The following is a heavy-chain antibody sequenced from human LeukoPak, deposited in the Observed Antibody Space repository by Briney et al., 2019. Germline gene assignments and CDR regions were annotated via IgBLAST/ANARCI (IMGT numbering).Heavy chain of an antibody. D-gene: IGHD3-10*01. CDR2: ISGSGGST. Sequence: GGSLRLSCAASGFTFSSYAMSWVRQAPGKGLEWVSAISGSGGSTYYADSVKGRFTISRDNSKNTLYLQMNSLRPEDTAVYYCARDGGSGIYGAFDIWGQGTMITVSS. CDR3: ARDGGSGIYGAFDI. V-gene: IGHV3-23*01. CDR1: GFTFSSYA. J-gene: IGHJ3*02.